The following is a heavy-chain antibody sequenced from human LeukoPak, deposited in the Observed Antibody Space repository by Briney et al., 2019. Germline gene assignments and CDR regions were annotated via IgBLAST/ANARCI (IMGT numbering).Heavy chain of an antibody. V-gene: IGHV1-69*05. J-gene: IGHJ6*03. D-gene: IGHD3-10*01. CDR2: NIPIFCTA. CDR1: GGTFSSYA. CDR3: ARGGPLVRGERYYYYYYMDV. Sequence: ASVKVSCKASGGTFSSYAISWVRQAPGQGLEWMGGNIPIFCTANYAQKFQGRVTITTDESTSTAYMELSSLRSEDTAVYYCARGGPLVRGERYYYYYYMDVWGKGTTVTVSS.